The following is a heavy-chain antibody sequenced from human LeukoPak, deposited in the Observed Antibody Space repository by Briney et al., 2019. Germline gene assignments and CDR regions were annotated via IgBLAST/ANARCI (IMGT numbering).Heavy chain of an antibody. CDR3: ARIYGYAFDI. D-gene: IGHD5-18*01. V-gene: IGHV4-4*07. CDR2: VYSTGST. Sequence: SETLSLTCTVSGGSLRTYYWTWIRQAAGRGLEWIGRVYSTGSTNYNPSLRSRVTMSVDTSKDQFSLHLSSVTAADTAVYYCARIYGYAFDIWGQGTMVIVSA. J-gene: IGHJ3*02. CDR1: GGSLRTYY.